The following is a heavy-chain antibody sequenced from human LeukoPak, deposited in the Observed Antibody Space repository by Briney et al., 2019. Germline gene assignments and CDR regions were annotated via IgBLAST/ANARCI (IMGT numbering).Heavy chain of an antibody. D-gene: IGHD7-27*01. CDR2: ISGSDGNT. V-gene: IGHV3-23*01. Sequence: GGSLRLSCVASGFTFTDYFMSWVRQAPGKGLEWVSAISGSDGNTYYADSVKGRFTVSRDNSKNTLYLQMNSLRAEDTAVYYCAKDGGLWVSAHWGDSWGRGTLVTVSS. CDR3: AKDGGLWVSAHWGDS. CDR1: GFTFTDYF. J-gene: IGHJ4*02.